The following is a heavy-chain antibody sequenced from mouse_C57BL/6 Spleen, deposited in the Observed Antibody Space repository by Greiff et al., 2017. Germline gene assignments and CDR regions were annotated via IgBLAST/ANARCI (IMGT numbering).Heavy chain of an antibody. Sequence: VQLQQSGPELVKPGASVKISCKASGYAFSSSWMNWVKQRPGKGLEWIGRIYPGDGDTNYNGKFKGKATLTADKSSSTAYMQLSSLTSEDSTVYFCASRYPYYFDYWGQGTLVTVSA. J-gene: IGHJ3*01. CDR3: ASRYPYYFDY. CDR1: GYAFSSSW. V-gene: IGHV1-82*01. CDR2: IYPGDGDT. D-gene: IGHD2-4*01.